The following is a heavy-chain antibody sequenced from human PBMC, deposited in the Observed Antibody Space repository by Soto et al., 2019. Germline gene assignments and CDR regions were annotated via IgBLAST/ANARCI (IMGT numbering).Heavy chain of an antibody. V-gene: IGHV3-21*01. CDR1: GFTFSSYS. D-gene: IGHD1-26*01. CDR3: ARDLEVKGAGPGDYYMEV. J-gene: IGHJ6*03. CDR2: ISSSSSYI. Sequence: PGGSLRLSCAASGFTFSSYSMNWVRQAPGKGMEWVSSISSSSSYIYYADSVKGRFTISRANAKNSLYLQMNSLRAEDTAVYYCARDLEVKGAGPGDYYMEVWGKGTTGTASS.